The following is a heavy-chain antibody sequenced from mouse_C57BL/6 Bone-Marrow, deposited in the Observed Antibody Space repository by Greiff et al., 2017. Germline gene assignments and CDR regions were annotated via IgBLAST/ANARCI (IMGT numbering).Heavy chain of an antibody. CDR1: GYSITSGYY. CDR3: AREGY. Sequence: VQLKEPGPGLVKPSQSLSLTCSVTGYSITSGYYWHWIRQFPGNKLELMGYITSDGCNNYNPSLKNRISITLDTSKNQFFLKLNSVTTEDTATYYCAREGYWGQGTTLTGSS. J-gene: IGHJ2*01. V-gene: IGHV3-6*01. CDR2: ITSDGCN.